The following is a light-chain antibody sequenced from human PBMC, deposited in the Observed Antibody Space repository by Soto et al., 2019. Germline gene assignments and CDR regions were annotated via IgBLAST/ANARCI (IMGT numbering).Light chain of an antibody. CDR3: SSYADSNTRVV. CDR2: EVT. Sequence: QSVLTQPPSASGSPGQAVTISCTGTSTDIGGYNYVSWYQQHPGKAPKLMIYEVTKRPSGVPGRFSGSKSGNTASLTVSGLQAEDGADYYCSSYADSNTRVVFGGGTKLTVL. V-gene: IGLV2-8*01. CDR1: STDIGGYNY. J-gene: IGLJ3*02.